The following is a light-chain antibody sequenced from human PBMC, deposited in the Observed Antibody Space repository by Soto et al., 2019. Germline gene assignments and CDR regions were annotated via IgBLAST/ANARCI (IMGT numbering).Light chain of an antibody. CDR3: QQRSNWPPV. Sequence: EIVLTQSPATLSLSPGERATLSCRASQSVSSYLAWYEQKPGQAPRLLIYDASNRATGSPARFSGSGSGTDFTLTISSLEAEDFAVYYCQQRSNWPPVFGQGNKVEIK. CDR1: QSVSSY. CDR2: DAS. J-gene: IGKJ1*01. V-gene: IGKV3-11*01.